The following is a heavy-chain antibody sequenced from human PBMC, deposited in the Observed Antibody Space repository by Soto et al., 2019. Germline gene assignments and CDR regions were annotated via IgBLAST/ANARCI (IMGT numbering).Heavy chain of an antibody. CDR3: VKQSGSGSYYNVGSGGPFDY. Sequence: ASVKVSCKASGYTFTSYGISWVRQAPGQGLEWMGWISAYNGNTNYAQKLQGRVTMTTDTSTSTAYMELRSLRAEDTAVYYCVKQSGSGSYYNVGSGGPFDYWGQGALVTVSS. CDR2: ISAYNGNT. CDR1: GYTFTSYG. J-gene: IGHJ4*02. D-gene: IGHD3-10*01. V-gene: IGHV1-18*01.